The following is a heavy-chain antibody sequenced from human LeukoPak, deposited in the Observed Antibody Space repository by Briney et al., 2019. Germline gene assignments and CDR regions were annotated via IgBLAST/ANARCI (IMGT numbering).Heavy chain of an antibody. V-gene: IGHV3-21*01. J-gene: IGHJ6*03. Sequence: GGSLRLSCAASGFTFSSYSMNWVRQAPGKGLEWISSISSSSSYIYYADSVKGRFTISRDNAKNSLYLQMNSLRAEDTAVYYCARDAGVQLKPYYMDVWGKGTTVTVSS. CDR3: ARDAGVQLKPYYMDV. CDR2: ISSSSSYI. CDR1: GFTFSSYS. D-gene: IGHD5-18*01.